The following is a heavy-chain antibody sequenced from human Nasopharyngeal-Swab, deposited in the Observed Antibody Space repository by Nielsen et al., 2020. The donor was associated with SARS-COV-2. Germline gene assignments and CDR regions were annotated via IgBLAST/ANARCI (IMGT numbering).Heavy chain of an antibody. V-gene: IGHV3-74*01. J-gene: IGHJ4*02. Sequence: GESLKISCAASGFTFSSYWMHWVRQAPGKGLVWVARIKSDGSSTNYADSVKGRFTISRDNAKNTLYLEMNSLRAEDTAVYYCARGRGSSTSMIGYWGQGTLVTVSS. CDR2: IKSDGSST. CDR3: ARGRGSSTSMIGY. D-gene: IGHD2/OR15-2a*01. CDR1: GFTFSSYW.